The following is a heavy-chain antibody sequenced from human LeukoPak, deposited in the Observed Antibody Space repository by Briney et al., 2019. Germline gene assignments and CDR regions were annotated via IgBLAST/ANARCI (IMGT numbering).Heavy chain of an antibody. CDR3: AREASGNYQVFDS. D-gene: IGHD6-19*01. CDR1: GFSLSSYF. V-gene: IGHV3-11*04. J-gene: IGHJ4*02. Sequence: PGGSLRLSCEASGFSLSSYFMSWIRQAPGRGLEWVSYITNTGRSTNYADAVKGRFTISRDNAKQSVYLEMTDLRAEDTAVYYCAREASGNYQVFDSWGQGTLVTVSS. CDR2: ITNTGRST.